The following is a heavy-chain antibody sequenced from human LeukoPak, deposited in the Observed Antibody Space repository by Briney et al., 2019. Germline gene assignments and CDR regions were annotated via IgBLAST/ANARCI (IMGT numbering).Heavy chain of an antibody. J-gene: IGHJ3*02. D-gene: IGHD6-19*01. CDR1: GFTFSSYS. CDR2: ISSSSSTI. CDR3: ARPGYSSGWYLYDAFDI. V-gene: IGHV3-48*01. Sequence: GGSLRLSCAASGFTFSSYSMNWVRQAPGKGLEWVSYISSSSSTIYYADSVKGRFTISRDNAKNSLYLQMNSLRAEDTAVYYCARPGYSSGWYLYDAFDIWGQGTMVTVSS.